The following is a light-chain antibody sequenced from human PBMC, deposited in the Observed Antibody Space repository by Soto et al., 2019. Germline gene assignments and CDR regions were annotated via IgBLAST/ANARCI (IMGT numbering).Light chain of an antibody. CDR1: QVIYSW. CDR3: QQYENIPT. Sequence: EIQRTQSPSSVSASVGDRVTITCRASQVIYSWIAWYQQKPGRAPKLLIFAASNLQSGVPVRFSGIGSGTDFILSINSMKPEDVATYYCQQYENIPTFCQGTRLEIK. V-gene: IGKV1-12*01. J-gene: IGKJ5*01. CDR2: AAS.